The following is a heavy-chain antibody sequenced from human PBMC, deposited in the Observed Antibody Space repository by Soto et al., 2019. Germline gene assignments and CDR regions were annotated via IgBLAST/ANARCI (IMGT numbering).Heavy chain of an antibody. J-gene: IGHJ6*02. CDR3: VQSRCGGDCLQSYSSHSYYGLDV. Sequence: GSGPTLVNPTQTLTLTCTFSGFSFSTTGVGVGWIRQPPGQALEWLALIYWDDDKRYRPSLRDRLSITKDTSKKEVILTMTNMDPVDTATYYCVQSRCGGDCLQSYSSHSYYGLDVWGQGTTVTVSS. V-gene: IGHV2-5*02. CDR2: IYWDDDK. D-gene: IGHD2-21*01. CDR1: GFSFSTTGVG.